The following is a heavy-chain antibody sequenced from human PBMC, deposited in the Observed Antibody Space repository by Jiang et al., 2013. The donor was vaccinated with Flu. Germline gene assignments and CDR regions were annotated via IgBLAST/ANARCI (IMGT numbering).Heavy chain of an antibody. Sequence: SGAEVKKPGASVKVSCKASGYTLTAYFMHWVRRAPGQGLEWVGSISDNGVTDYARKFQGRVTLTRDTSISTVYMELSGLRSDDTAVYYCARDVPSRDMAAPDVVFFDNWGQGTLVTVSS. CDR3: ARDVPSRDMAAPDVVFFDN. D-gene: IGHD5-24*01. CDR2: ISDNGVT. CDR1: GYTLTAYF. V-gene: IGHV1-2*02. J-gene: IGHJ4*02.